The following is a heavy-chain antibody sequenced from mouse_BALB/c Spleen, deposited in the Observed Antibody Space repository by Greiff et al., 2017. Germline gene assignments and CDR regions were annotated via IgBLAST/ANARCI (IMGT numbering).Heavy chain of an antibody. J-gene: IGHJ4*01. Sequence: EVKLEESGGGLVKPGGSLKLSCAASGFTFSSYTMSWVRQTPEKRLEWVATISSGGSYTYYPDSVKGRFTISRDNAKNTLYLQMSSLKSEDTAMYYCTRGDWDDYAMDYWGQGTSVTVSS. D-gene: IGHD4-1*01. CDR1: GFTFSSYT. V-gene: IGHV5-6-4*01. CDR3: TRGDWDDYAMDY. CDR2: ISSGGSYT.